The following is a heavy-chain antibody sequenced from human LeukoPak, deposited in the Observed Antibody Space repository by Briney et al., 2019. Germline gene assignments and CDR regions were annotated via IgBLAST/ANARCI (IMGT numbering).Heavy chain of an antibody. CDR3: ARTYSSSWYSTYFDY. CDR1: GFIFSDHY. Sequence: GGSLRLSCAASGFIFSDHYTDWVRQAPGKGLEWVGRIRNKANGYTTEYAASVKGRFTISRDDSKNSLYLQMNSLKTEDTAVYYCARTYSSSWYSTYFDYWGQGTLVTVSS. D-gene: IGHD6-13*01. J-gene: IGHJ4*02. V-gene: IGHV3-72*01. CDR2: IRNKANGYTT.